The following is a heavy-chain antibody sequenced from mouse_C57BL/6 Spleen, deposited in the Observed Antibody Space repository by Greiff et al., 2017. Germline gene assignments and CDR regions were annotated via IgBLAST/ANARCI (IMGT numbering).Heavy chain of an antibody. CDR2: IDPETGGT. CDR3: TRDSSGYAWFAY. D-gene: IGHD3-2*02. V-gene: IGHV1-15*01. J-gene: IGHJ3*01. CDR1: GYTFTDYE. Sequence: QVQLQQSGAELVRPGASVTLSCKASGYTFTDYEMHWVKQTPVHGLEWIGAIDPETGGTAYTQKFKGKAILSADKSSSTAYMELRSLTSEDSAVYYSTRDSSGYAWFAYWGQGTLVTVSA.